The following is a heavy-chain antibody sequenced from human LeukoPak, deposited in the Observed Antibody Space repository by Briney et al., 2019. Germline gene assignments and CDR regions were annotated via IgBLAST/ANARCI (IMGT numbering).Heavy chain of an antibody. D-gene: IGHD3-10*01. CDR1: GYTFTGYF. CDR3: GFGAGNHRFDY. J-gene: IGHJ4*02. Sequence: ASVKVSFKASGYTFTGYFIHWVRQAPGQGPEWMGWINPNSGDTNYIQNFQGRVTMTRDTSISTAYMELSRLRSDDTAIYYCGFGAGNHRFDYWGQGTLVTVSS. CDR2: INPNSGDT. V-gene: IGHV1-2*02.